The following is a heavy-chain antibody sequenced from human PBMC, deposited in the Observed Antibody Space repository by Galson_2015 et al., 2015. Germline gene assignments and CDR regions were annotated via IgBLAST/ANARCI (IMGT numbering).Heavy chain of an antibody. D-gene: IGHD3-10*01. CDR2: INHSGST. Sequence: SETLSLTCAVYGGSFSGYYWSWIRQPPGKGLEWIGEINHSGSTNYNPPLKSRVTISVDTSKNQFSLKLSSVTAADTAVYYCARVAITMVPFDYWGQGTLVTVSS. V-gene: IGHV4-34*01. CDR3: ARVAITMVPFDY. CDR1: GGSFSGYY. J-gene: IGHJ4*02.